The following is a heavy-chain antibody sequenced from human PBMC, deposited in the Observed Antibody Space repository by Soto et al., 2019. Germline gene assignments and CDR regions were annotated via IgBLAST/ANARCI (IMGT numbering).Heavy chain of an antibody. CDR1: GYTFTSYG. CDR2: INANSGGT. CDR3: ATSGVVIIEKDYYYGMDV. V-gene: IGHV1-2*04. J-gene: IGHJ6*02. Sequence: ASVKVSCKASGYTFTSYGISWVRQAPGQGLEWMGRINANSGGTNYAQKFQGWVTMTRDTSISTAYMELSRLRSDDTAVYYCATSGVVIIEKDYYYGMDVWGQGTTVTVSS. D-gene: IGHD3-3*01.